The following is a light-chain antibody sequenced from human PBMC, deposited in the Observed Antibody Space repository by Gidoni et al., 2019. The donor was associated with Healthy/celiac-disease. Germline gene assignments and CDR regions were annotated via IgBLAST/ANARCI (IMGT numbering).Light chain of an antibody. CDR2: GAS. Sequence: VMTQSPATLSVSPGERATLSCRASQSVSSNLAWYQQKPGQAPRLLIYGASTRATGIPARFSGSGSGTEFTLTISSLQSEDFAVYYCQQYNNWPPDTFGQGTKLEIK. V-gene: IGKV3-15*01. CDR1: QSVSSN. CDR3: QQYNNWPPDT. J-gene: IGKJ2*01.